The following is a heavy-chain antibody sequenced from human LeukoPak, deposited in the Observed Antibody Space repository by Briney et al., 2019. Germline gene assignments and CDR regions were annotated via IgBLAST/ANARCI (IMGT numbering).Heavy chain of an antibody. CDR3: ATQAFDY. Sequence: ASVKVSCKASGYTFTGYYIHWVRQAPGQGLEWMGWINPNSGGTNYAQKFQGRVTMIGDTSTSTVYMEVSSLTSEDTAVYYCATQAFDYWGQGTLVTVSS. CDR2: INPNSGGT. V-gene: IGHV1-2*02. J-gene: IGHJ4*02. CDR1: GYTFTGYY.